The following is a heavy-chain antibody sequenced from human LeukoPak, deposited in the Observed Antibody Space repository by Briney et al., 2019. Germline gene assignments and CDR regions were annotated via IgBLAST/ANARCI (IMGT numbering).Heavy chain of an antibody. Sequence: SGPTLVKPKQTLTLTCTFSGFSLSTSGVGVGWIRQPPGKALEWLALIYWDDDKRYSPSLKSRLTITKDTSKNQVVLTMTNMDPVDTATYYCVKDDHYFDYWGQGTLVTVSS. CDR2: IYWDDDK. CDR3: VKDDHYFDY. CDR1: GFSLSTSGVG. D-gene: IGHD3-3*01. J-gene: IGHJ4*02. V-gene: IGHV2-5*02.